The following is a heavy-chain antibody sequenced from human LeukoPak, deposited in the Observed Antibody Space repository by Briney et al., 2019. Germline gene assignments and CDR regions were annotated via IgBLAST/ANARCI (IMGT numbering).Heavy chain of an antibody. CDR2: IYYSGST. V-gene: IGHV4-59*08. D-gene: IGHD2-8*02. CDR3: AKDSRVLPHTGTFDY. Sequence: SETLSLTCTVSGGSISSYYWSWIRQPPGKGLEWIGYIYYSGSTNYNPSLKSRVTISVDTSKNQFSLKLSSVTAADTALYYCAKDSRVLPHTGTFDYWGQGTLVTVSS. J-gene: IGHJ4*02. CDR1: GGSISSYY.